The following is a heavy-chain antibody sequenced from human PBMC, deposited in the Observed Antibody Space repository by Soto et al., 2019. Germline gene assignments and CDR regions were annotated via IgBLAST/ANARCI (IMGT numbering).Heavy chain of an antibody. V-gene: IGHV3-21*02. CDR2: ITGSGIYT. Sequence: VQLVESGGGLVKPGGSLRLSCAASGFIFATHTINWVRQAPGKGLEWVSSITGSGIYTRYADSVKGRFTISRDNAKASLYLQMNSLGAEDTAVYYCVKEGISNHNEYFDYWGQGTLVTVSS. D-gene: IGHD4-4*01. J-gene: IGHJ4*02. CDR3: VKEGISNHNEYFDY. CDR1: GFIFATHT.